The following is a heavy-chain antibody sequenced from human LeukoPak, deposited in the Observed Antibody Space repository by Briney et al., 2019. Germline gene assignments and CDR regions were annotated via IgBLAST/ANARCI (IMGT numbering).Heavy chain of an antibody. J-gene: IGHJ4*02. CDR3: AKESGNSGTWPQNYFDY. D-gene: IGHD1-1*01. CDR2: IGGNGHGT. V-gene: IGHV3-23*01. CDR1: GFTFSSYA. Sequence: PGGSLRLSCTASGFTFSSYAMTWVRQAPGQGLEWVSSIGGNGHGTYYADSVRGRFSISRDNSENTLFLQMNSLRAEDTALYYFAKESGNSGTWPQNYFDYRGQGSLVTVSS.